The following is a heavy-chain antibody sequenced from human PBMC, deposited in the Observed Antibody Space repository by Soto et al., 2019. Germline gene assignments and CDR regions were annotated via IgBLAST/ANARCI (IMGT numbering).Heavy chain of an antibody. V-gene: IGHV3-30*18. J-gene: IGHJ4*02. CDR3: AKDLRLGYCSGGSCKVFDQ. CDR1: GFTLTSYG. D-gene: IGHD2-15*01. Sequence: GGSLRLSCAASGFTLTSYGMHWVRQAPGKGLEWVAVISNDGSNEYYADSVKGRFTISRDNSKNTLYLQMNSLRAEDTAVYHCAKDLRLGYCSGGSCKVFDQWGQGTLVTVSS. CDR2: ISNDGSNE.